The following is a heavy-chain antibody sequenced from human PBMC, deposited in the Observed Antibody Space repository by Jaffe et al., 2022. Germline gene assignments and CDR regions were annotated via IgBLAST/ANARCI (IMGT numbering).Heavy chain of an antibody. V-gene: IGHV5-51*03. Sequence: EVQLVQSGAEVKKPGESLKISCQGSGYSFTSYWIGWVRQMPGKGLEWMAIIYPSDSDTRYSPSFQGQVTISADKSISTAYLRWSSLKASDTAMYYCVRRRLNDYDIMRDAFDIWGQGTMVTVSS. CDR2: IYPSDSDT. J-gene: IGHJ3*02. D-gene: IGHD3-22*01. CDR3: VRRRLNDYDIMRDAFDI. CDR1: GYSFTSYW.